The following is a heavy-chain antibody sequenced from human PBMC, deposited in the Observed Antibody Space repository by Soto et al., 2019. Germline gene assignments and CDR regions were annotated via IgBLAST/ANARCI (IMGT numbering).Heavy chain of an antibody. D-gene: IGHD1-7*01. CDR3: ARSVNWNYLYYYYYYGMDV. J-gene: IGHJ6*02. CDR1: GDSVSSISAA. CDR2: TYYRSKWYN. V-gene: IGHV6-1*01. Sequence: PSQTLSLTCAISGDSVSSISAAWNWIRQSPSRGLEWLGRTYYRSKWYNDYAVSVESRITINPDPSKNQFSLQLNSVTPEDTAVYYCARSVNWNYLYYYYYYGMDVWGQGTTVTVSS.